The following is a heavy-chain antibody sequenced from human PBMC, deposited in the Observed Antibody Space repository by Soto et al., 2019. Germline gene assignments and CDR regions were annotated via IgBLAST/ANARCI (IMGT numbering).Heavy chain of an antibody. D-gene: IGHD6-6*01. CDR3: TVIKRRDQDSTSGYRFDP. CDR2: IKSKTDGGTT. Sequence: GGSLRISCAASGFTFSSYAMRWVRQATGEGLEWVGRIKSKTDGGTTDYAAPVKGRFTISSDDSTNTLYLQMNSLKTEDTAIYNCTVIKRRDQDSTSGYRFDPSGPGTLVTVSS. J-gene: IGHJ5*02. V-gene: IGHV3-15*01. CDR1: GFTFSSYA.